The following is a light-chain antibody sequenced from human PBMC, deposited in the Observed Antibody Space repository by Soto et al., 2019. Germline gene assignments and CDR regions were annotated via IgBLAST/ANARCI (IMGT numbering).Light chain of an antibody. CDR2: AAS. J-gene: IGKJ2*01. V-gene: IGKV3-20*01. CDR1: QSIRSSY. Sequence: EIVLTQSPGTVSLSPGERVTLSCRSSQSIRSSYLAWYQQKPGQAPRLLIYAASSRATGISDRFSGSGSGTDLTLNTSRLEPKAFAVYFCHHYDNLFTVGQGTKLEI. CDR3: HHYDNLFT.